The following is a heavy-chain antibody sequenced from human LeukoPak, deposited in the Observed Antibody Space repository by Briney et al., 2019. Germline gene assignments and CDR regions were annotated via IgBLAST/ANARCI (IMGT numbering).Heavy chain of an antibody. J-gene: IGHJ4*02. Sequence: GGSLRLSCAASGFTFSSYAMSWVRQAPGKGLEWVSGISGSGGSRFYADSVKGRFTISRDNSKNTLYLQMNSLRAEDTAVYYCAKEQPQYNWNYPGNFAYWGQGTLVTVSS. CDR1: GFTFSSYA. D-gene: IGHD1-7*01. CDR2: ISGSGGSR. V-gene: IGHV3-23*01. CDR3: AKEQPQYNWNYPGNFAY.